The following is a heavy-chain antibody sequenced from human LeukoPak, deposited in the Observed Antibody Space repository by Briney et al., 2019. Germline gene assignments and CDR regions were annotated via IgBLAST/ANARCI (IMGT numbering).Heavy chain of an antibody. CDR3: ARDRGSGDSFDL. Sequence: GGSLRLSCAASGFTFSTYGMHWVRQAPGKGLEWVAVIWFDGSNQYYVDSVRGRFSISRDNSKNTLYLQMNTLRAEDTGVYYCARDRGSGDSFDLWGQGAMVTASS. J-gene: IGHJ3*01. CDR2: IWFDGSNQ. CDR1: GFTFSTYG. D-gene: IGHD6-19*01. V-gene: IGHV3-33*01.